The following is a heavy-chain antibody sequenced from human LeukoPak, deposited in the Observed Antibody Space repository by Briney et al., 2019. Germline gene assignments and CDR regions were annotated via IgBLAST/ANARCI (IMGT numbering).Heavy chain of an antibody. CDR3: AKSVVYGSGNYYNFDY. J-gene: IGHJ4*02. D-gene: IGHD3-10*01. V-gene: IGHV3-33*06. CDR2: IWYDGTNK. Sequence: GGSLRLSCAASGFTFSSYGMHWVRQDPGKGLEWVAAIWYDGTNKNYADSVKGRFTISRDNSKDTLYLQMNSLRAEDTAVYYCAKSVVYGSGNYYNFDYWGRGTLVTVSS. CDR1: GFTFSSYG.